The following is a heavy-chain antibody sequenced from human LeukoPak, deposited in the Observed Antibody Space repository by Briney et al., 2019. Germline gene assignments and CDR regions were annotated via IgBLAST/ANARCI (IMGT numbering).Heavy chain of an antibody. V-gene: IGHV3-30-3*01. CDR3: ASSPYYDILTGTHGAFDI. Sequence: GGSLRLSCAASGFTFSSYAMHWVRQAPGKGLGWVAVISYDGSNKYYADSVKGRFTISRDNSKNTLYLQMNSLRAEDTAVYYCASSPYYDILTGTHGAFDIWGQGTMVTVSS. J-gene: IGHJ3*02. D-gene: IGHD3-9*01. CDR1: GFTFSSYA. CDR2: ISYDGSNK.